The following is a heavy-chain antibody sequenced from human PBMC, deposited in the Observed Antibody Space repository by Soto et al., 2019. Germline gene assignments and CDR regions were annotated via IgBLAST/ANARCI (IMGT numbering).Heavy chain of an antibody. Sequence: AGGSLRLSCAVSGFTFNIYGMHWVRQAPDKGLEWVALISYDGSNQYYADSVRGRFTISRDNSKNTLFLQMNSLRADDTAVYYCAKDQASGQGSFDSWGQGTLVTVSS. CDR1: GFTFNIYG. CDR2: ISYDGSNQ. CDR3: AKDQASGQGSFDS. V-gene: IGHV3-30*18. J-gene: IGHJ4*02.